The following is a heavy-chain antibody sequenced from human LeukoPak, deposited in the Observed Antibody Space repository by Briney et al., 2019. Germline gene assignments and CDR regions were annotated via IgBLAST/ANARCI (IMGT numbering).Heavy chain of an antibody. D-gene: IGHD6-25*01. J-gene: IGHJ6*03. Sequence: GGSLRLSCAASGFTVSSNYMTWVRQAPGKGLEWVSVIHKNAITYYADTVKGRFTISRDNSKNMLYLQMNSLRAGDTAVYYCARDRGRYYMDVWGKGTTVTISS. CDR1: GFTVSSNY. CDR3: ARDRGRYYMDV. V-gene: IGHV3-53*01. CDR2: IHKNAIT.